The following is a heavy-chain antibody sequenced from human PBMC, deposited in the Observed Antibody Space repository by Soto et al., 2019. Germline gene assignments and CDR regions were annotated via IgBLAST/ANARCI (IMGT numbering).Heavy chain of an antibody. V-gene: IGHV4-39*01. CDR3: ARHSSSSSYYYYYYMDV. CDR2: IYYSGST. J-gene: IGHJ6*03. Sequence: SETLSLTCTVSGGSISSSSYYWGWIRQPPGKGLEWIGSIYYSGSTHNNPSLKSRVTISVDTSKNQFSLKLSSVTAADTAVYYCARHSSSSSYYYYYYMDVWGKGTTVTVSS. CDR1: GGSISSSSYY. D-gene: IGHD6-13*01.